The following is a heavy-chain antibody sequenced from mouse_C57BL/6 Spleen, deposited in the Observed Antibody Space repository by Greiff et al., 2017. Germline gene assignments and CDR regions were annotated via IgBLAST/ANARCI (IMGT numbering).Heavy chain of an antibody. Sequence: VQRVESGAELMKPGASAKLSCKATGYTFTGYWIEWVKQRPGHGLEWIGEILPGSGSTNYNEKFNGKATFTADTSSSTDYMQRSSLTTEDAASLYCARGGLGYAMEDWGQGASVTV. J-gene: IGHJ4*01. CDR3: ARGGLGYAMED. CDR2: ILPGSGST. CDR1: GYTFTGYW. D-gene: IGHD4-1*01. V-gene: IGHV1-9*01.